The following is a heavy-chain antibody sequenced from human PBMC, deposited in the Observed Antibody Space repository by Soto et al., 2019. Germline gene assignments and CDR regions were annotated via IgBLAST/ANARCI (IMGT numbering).Heavy chain of an antibody. Sequence: QVQLQESGPGLVRPSQTLSLTCTVSGGSINSGDSYWNWIRQHPEKGLEWIGYINYRGSTFYNPSLKSRIIISVDTSKNQFSLSLSSVTAADTAVYYWARDAPGVAPYWGQGTLVTVSS. D-gene: IGHD2-15*01. CDR2: INYRGST. J-gene: IGHJ4*02. CDR3: ARDAPGVAPY. CDR1: GGSINSGDSY. V-gene: IGHV4-31*03.